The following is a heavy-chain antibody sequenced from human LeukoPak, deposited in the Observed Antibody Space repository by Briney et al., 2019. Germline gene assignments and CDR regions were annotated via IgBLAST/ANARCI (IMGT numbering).Heavy chain of an antibody. D-gene: IGHD3-10*01. CDR2: IKEDGTVK. Sequence: GGSLRLSCAASGFTFSRYWMSWIRQAPGKGLEWVANIKEDGTVKYYVESVKGRFTISRDNAKNSLYLQMNSLRAEDTAVYYCAASITMFDYWGQGTLVTVSS. CDR3: AASITMFDY. V-gene: IGHV3-7*02. CDR1: GFTFSRYW. J-gene: IGHJ4*02.